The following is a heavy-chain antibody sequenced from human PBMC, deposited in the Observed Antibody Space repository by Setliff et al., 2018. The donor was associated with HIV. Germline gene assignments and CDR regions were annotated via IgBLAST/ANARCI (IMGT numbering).Heavy chain of an antibody. D-gene: IGHD3-10*01. J-gene: IGHJ4*02. CDR3: ASTRIRLIRGAVISNLRTPYFDY. CDR2: IYSDGST. CDR1: GGSIRDYY. Sequence: SETLSLTCRVSGGSIRDYYWNWIRQPAGKGLEWIGRIYSDGSTNYNPSLKSRVTMSVDTSKNQFSLKLSSVTAADTAVYYCASTRIRLIRGAVISNLRTPYFDYWGPGSLVTVSS. V-gene: IGHV4-4*07.